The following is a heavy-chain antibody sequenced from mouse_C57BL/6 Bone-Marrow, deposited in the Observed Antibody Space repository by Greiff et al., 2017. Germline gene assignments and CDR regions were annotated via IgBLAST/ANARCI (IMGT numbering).Heavy chain of an antibody. CDR1: GFTFTDYY. Sequence: EVKLVEPGGGLVQPGGSLSLSCAASGFTFTDYYMSWVRPPPGKALEWLGFIRNKANGYTTEYSASVKGRFTISSDNSQSILYLQMNALRAEDSATYYCARFYGPGVYFDYWGQGTTLTVSS. D-gene: IGHD1-2*01. CDR3: ARFYGPGVYFDY. J-gene: IGHJ2*01. CDR2: IRNKANGYTT. V-gene: IGHV7-3*01.